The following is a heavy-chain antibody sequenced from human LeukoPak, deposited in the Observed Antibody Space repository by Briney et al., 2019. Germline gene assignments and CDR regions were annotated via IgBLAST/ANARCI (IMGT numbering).Heavy chain of an antibody. J-gene: IGHJ4*02. V-gene: IGHV3-30*04. CDR3: AREPPSGSYSISYFDY. Sequence: GGSLRLSCAASGFTFSSYAMHWVRQAPGKGLEWVAVISYDGSNKYYADSVKGRFTISRDNSKNTLYLQMNSLRAEDTAVYYCAREPPSGSYSISYFDYWGQGTLVTVSS. CDR1: GFTFSSYA. CDR2: ISYDGSNK. D-gene: IGHD1-26*01.